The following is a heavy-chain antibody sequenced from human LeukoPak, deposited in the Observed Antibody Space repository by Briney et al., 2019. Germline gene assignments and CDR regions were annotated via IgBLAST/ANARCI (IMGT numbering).Heavy chain of an antibody. Sequence: AASVKVSCKASGYTFTSYGISWVRQAPGQGLEWMGWISAYNGNTNYAQKLQGRVTMTTDTSTSTAYMELRSLRSDDTAVYYCARDPFDREEPIVGATNFDYWGQGTLVTVSS. V-gene: IGHV1-18*01. CDR3: ARDPFDREEPIVGATNFDY. CDR1: GYTFTSYG. D-gene: IGHD1-26*01. J-gene: IGHJ4*02. CDR2: ISAYNGNT.